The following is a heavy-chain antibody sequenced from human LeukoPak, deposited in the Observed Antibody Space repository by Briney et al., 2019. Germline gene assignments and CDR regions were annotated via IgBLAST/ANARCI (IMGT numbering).Heavy chain of an antibody. Sequence: ASVKVSCKASGGTFSSYAISWVRQAPGQRLEWMGWINTAKGDINYSEMFRGRATIARDTSASTAYMELSSLRSEDTAVYYCARGLSTATTFYFDFWGQGTRVIVSS. CDR2: INTAKGDI. D-gene: IGHD4-17*01. CDR1: GGTFSSYA. J-gene: IGHJ4*02. V-gene: IGHV1-3*04. CDR3: ARGLSTATTFYFDF.